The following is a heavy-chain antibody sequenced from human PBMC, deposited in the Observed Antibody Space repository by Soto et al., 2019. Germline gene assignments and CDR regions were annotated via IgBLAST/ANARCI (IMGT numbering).Heavy chain of an antibody. D-gene: IGHD6-13*01. V-gene: IGHV4-59*08. CDR2: IYYSGST. Sequence: SETLSLTCTVSGGSISSYYWSWIRQPPGKGLEWIGYIYYSGSTNYNPSLKSRVTISVDTSKNQFSLKLSSVTAADTAVYYCASSIAAAGTSSFDYWGQGTLVTVS. CDR3: ASSIAAAGTSSFDY. J-gene: IGHJ4*02. CDR1: GGSISSYY.